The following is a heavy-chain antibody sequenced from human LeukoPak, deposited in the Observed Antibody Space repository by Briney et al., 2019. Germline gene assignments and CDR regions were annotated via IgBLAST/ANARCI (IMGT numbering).Heavy chain of an antibody. CDR1: GFTFSSYN. CDR3: AELGITMIGGV. D-gene: IGHD3-10*02. Sequence: GGSLRLSCAASGFTFSSYNMNWVRQAPGKGLEWVSYISKTSISIHYADSVKGRFTISRDNAKNSLYFQMDSLRAEDTAVYYCAELGITMIGGVWGKGTTVTISS. V-gene: IGHV3-48*04. CDR2: ISKTSISI. J-gene: IGHJ6*04.